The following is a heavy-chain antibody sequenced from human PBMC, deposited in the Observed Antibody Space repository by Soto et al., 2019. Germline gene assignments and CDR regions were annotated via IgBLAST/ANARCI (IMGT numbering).Heavy chain of an antibody. CDR3: ARGPSGDKVDT. CDR2: ILNGGST. D-gene: IGHD7-27*01. Sequence: QVQLQESGPGLVKPSQTLSLTCSVSGGSITNVNYCWSWIRQSPDLVLEWIGHILNGGSTYHNPSLESRITMSVDTSKNPLSLTLSSVSAADTAVYYCARGPSGDKVDTWGQGTLVTVS. J-gene: IGHJ5*02. V-gene: IGHV4-30-4*01. CDR1: GGSITNVNYC.